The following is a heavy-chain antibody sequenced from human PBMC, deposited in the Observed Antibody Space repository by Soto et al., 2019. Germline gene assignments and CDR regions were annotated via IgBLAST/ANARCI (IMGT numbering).Heavy chain of an antibody. Sequence: QVQLVQSGAEVKKPGASVKVSCKASGYTFTSYAMHWVRQAPGQRLEWMGWINAGNGNTKYSQKFQGRVTITRDTSASTAYMEVSSLRSEDTAVYSCSRGGYYDIHAYWGQGPLVTVSS. CDR1: GYTFTSYA. D-gene: IGHD3-22*01. V-gene: IGHV1-3*01. J-gene: IGHJ4*02. CDR2: INAGNGNT. CDR3: SRGGYYDIHAY.